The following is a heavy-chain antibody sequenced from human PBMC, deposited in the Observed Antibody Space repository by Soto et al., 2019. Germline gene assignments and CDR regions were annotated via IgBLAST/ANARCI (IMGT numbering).Heavy chain of an antibody. J-gene: IGHJ6*03. CDR1: GFTFSSNA. V-gene: IGHV3-64*01. Sequence: EVQLVESGGGLVQPGGSPRLSCAASGFTFSSNAMHWVRQAPGKGLEYVSAISNNGIGTFYANSVKGRFTISRDNSKNTLYLQMGSLRAEDMAVYYCARAMGYYYYYMDVWGKGTTVTVSS. CDR2: ISNNGIGT. CDR3: ARAMGYYYYYMDV. D-gene: IGHD2-8*01.